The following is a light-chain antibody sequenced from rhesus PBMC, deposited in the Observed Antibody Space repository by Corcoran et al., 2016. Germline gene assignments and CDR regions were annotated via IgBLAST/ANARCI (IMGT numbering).Light chain of an antibody. V-gene: IGKV1-22*01. CDR1: QGISSW. CDR2: KAS. J-gene: IGKJ1*01. Sequence: DIQMTQSPSSLSASVGDTVTITCRASQGISSWLAWYQQKPGKPPKLLIYKASSLQSGVPSRFSGSGSGTDFTLTIISLQSEDFATYYCQQYSSRPGTFGQGTKVEIK. CDR3: QQYSSRPGT.